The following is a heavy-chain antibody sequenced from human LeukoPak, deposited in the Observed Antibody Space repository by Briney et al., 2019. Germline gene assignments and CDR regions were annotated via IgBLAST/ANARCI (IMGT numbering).Heavy chain of an antibody. Sequence: PGGSLRLSCAASGFTFNSFWMHWVRQAPGKGLVWVSRINTDGTRTDYADSVKGRFTISRDNAKNTLYLQMNSLRAEDTAVYYCARSAYSSSFGFDYWGQGTLVTVSS. CDR2: INTDGTRT. CDR1: GFTFNSFW. V-gene: IGHV3-74*01. CDR3: ARSAYSSSFGFDY. J-gene: IGHJ4*02. D-gene: IGHD6-13*01.